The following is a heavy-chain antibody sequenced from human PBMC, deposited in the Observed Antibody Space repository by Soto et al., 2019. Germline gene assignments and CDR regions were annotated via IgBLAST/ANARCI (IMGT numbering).Heavy chain of an antibody. V-gene: IGHV1-46*03. CDR3: ARDHRTKYCSGGSCYSRYYYYYMDV. CDR2: INPSGGST. Sequence: ASVKVSCKASGYTFTSYYMHCVRQAPGQGLEWMGIINPSGGSTSYAQKFQGRVTMTRDTSTSTVYMELSSLRSEDTAVYYCARDHRTKYCSGGSCYSRYYYYYMDVWGKGTTVTVSS. CDR1: GYTFTSYY. J-gene: IGHJ6*03. D-gene: IGHD2-15*01.